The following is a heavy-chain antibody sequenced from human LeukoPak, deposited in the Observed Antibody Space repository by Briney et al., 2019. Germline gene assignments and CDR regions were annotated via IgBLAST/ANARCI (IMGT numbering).Heavy chain of an antibody. Sequence: PSETLSLSRSVSNGSISGSGFYWVWIRQPPGKGLEWIGSIYYSGSTYYNPSLKSRLTISVDTSKNQFSLRLSSVTAADTAVYYCARVNDAWGQGILVTVSS. D-gene: IGHD2-8*01. CDR3: ARVNDA. J-gene: IGHJ5*02. CDR1: NGSISGSGFY. CDR2: IYYSGST. V-gene: IGHV4-39*07.